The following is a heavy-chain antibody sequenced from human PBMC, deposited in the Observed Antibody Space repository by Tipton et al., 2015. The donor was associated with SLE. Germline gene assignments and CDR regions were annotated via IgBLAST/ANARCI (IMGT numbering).Heavy chain of an antibody. CDR1: GFTFSSYS. CDR3: AKGTAYFQH. CDR2: ISSSSSYI. D-gene: IGHD5-18*01. J-gene: IGHJ1*01. Sequence: SLRLSCAASGFTFSSYSMNWVRQAPGKGLEWVSSISSSSSYIYYADSVKGRFTISRDNSKNTLYLQMNSLRAEDTAVYYCAKGTAYFQHWGQGTLVTVSS. V-gene: IGHV3-21*01.